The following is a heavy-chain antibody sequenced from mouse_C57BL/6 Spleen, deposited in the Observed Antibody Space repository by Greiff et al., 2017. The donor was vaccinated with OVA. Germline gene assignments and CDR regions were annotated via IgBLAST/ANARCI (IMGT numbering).Heavy chain of an antibody. CDR1: GYTFTSYW. D-gene: IGHD4-1*01. CDR2: IYPGSGST. Sequence: VQLQESGAELVKPGASVTMSCKASGYTFTSYWITWVKQRPGQGLEWIGDIYPGSGSTNYNEKFKSKATLTVDTSSSTAYMQLSSLTSEDSAVYYCARPNWDGAWFAYWGQGTLVTVSA. J-gene: IGHJ3*01. CDR3: ARPNWDGAWFAY. V-gene: IGHV1-55*01.